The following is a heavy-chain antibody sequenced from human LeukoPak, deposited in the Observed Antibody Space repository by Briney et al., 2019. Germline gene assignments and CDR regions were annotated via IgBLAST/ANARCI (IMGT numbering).Heavy chain of an antibody. J-gene: IGHJ3*02. Sequence: SETLSLTCTVSGYSISSGYFWGWMRPPPGKGLEWIGSIYQSETAHYNPSLKSRVTISVDTSKNQFSLKLSSVTAADTAVYYCARGQWPYAFDIWGQGTMVTVSS. CDR3: ARGQWPYAFDI. D-gene: IGHD6-19*01. CDR1: GYSISSGYF. V-gene: IGHV4-38-2*02. CDR2: IYQSETA.